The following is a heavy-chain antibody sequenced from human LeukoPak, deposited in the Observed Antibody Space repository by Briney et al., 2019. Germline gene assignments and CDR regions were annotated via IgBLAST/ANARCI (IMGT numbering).Heavy chain of an antibody. Sequence: GGSLRLSCAASGFTFSSYAMRWVRQAPGKGLEWVSVISGSGGCTSHADSVKGRFTISRDYFKNTLYLQMNSLRAEDTAVYYCASSIYDSSGSFQHWGQGTLVTVSS. J-gene: IGHJ1*01. CDR1: GFTFSSYA. D-gene: IGHD3-22*01. CDR2: ISGSGGCT. V-gene: IGHV3-23*01. CDR3: ASSIYDSSGSFQH.